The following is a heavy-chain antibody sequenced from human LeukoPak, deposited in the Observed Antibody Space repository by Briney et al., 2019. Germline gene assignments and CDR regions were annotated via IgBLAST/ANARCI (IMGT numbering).Heavy chain of an antibody. CDR1: GGSISNYY. Sequence: SETLSLTCTVSGGSISNYYWSWIRQPPGKGLEWIGYIYYSGSTNYNPSLKSRVTMSVDTSKNQFSLKLSSVSAADTAVYYCARASPDYGDLSRYSYYYYGMDVWGQGTTVTVSS. V-gene: IGHV4-59*08. J-gene: IGHJ6*02. D-gene: IGHD4-17*01. CDR2: IYYSGST. CDR3: ARASPDYGDLSRYSYYYYGMDV.